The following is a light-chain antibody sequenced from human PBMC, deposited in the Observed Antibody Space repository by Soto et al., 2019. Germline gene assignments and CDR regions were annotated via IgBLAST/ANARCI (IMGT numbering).Light chain of an antibody. V-gene: IGLV2-14*01. Sequence: QSALTQPASVSGSPGQSTTISCTGTSSDIGGYNYVSWYQQLPGEAPKLIIYDVSDRPSGVSTRFSGSKSGNTASLTISGLQAEDEGDSYCRSFTSRHTYVFGTGTKVTVL. CDR2: DVS. CDR1: SSDIGGYNY. J-gene: IGLJ1*01. CDR3: RSFTSRHTYV.